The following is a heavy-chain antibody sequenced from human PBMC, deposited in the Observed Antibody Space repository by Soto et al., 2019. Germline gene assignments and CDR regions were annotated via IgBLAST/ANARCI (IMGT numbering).Heavy chain of an antibody. Sequence: LETLSLTCTVSGGSISSYYWSWIRQPPGKGLEWIGYIYYSGSTNYNPSLKSRVTISVDTSKNQFSLKLSSVTAADMAVYYCAREAVAGPTYYFDYWGQGTLVTVSS. D-gene: IGHD6-19*01. CDR2: IYYSGST. CDR3: AREAVAGPTYYFDY. V-gene: IGHV4-59*01. CDR1: GGSISSYY. J-gene: IGHJ4*02.